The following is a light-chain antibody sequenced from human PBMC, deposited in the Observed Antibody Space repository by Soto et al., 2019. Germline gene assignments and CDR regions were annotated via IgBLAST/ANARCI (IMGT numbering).Light chain of an antibody. J-gene: IGLJ3*02. V-gene: IGLV2-14*01. Sequence: QSALTQPASVSGSPGQSITISCTGTSSDIGSQNFVSWHQQRPAKAPKFIIYGVTNRPSGVSNRFSGSKSGNTASLTIYGLQADDEADYYCSSYSTSYTWVFGGGTKVTVL. CDR3: SSYSTSYTWV. CDR2: GVT. CDR1: SSDIGSQNF.